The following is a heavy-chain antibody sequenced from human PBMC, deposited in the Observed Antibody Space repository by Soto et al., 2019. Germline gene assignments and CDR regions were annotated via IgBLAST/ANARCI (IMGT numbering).Heavy chain of an antibody. CDR1: GYTLSNYG. V-gene: IGHV1-18*01. J-gene: IGHJ4*02. CDR2: ISVYNEDN. D-gene: IGHD3-10*01. CDR3: VREPPRGYYGPGTFDY. Sequence: ASVKVSRKATGYTLSNYGISWVRQAPGQGLEWMGWISVYNEDNNYQQKFQGRSTLTTDTSTNTAYMELRRHGSDDTAVYYCVREPPRGYYGPGTFDYWGQGTLVTVSS.